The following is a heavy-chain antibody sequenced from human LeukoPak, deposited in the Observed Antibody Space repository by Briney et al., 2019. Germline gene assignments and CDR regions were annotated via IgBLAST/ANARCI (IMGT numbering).Heavy chain of an antibody. V-gene: IGHV4-39*02. CDR2: IYYSGAT. Sequence: SETLSLTCTVSGDSISNTRYHWGWIRQPPGQGLEWIGCIYYSGATYSNPSLKSRVTISVDTSRNHFSLKLSSVTAADTAVYHCAREIVSSVESWGQGSLVTVSS. CDR3: AREIVSSVES. J-gene: IGHJ4*02. D-gene: IGHD6-6*01. CDR1: GDSISNTRYH.